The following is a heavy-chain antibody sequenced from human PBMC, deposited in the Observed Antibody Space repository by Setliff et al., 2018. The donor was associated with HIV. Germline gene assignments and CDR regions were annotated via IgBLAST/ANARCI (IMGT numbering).Heavy chain of an antibody. Sequence: GGSLRLSCVASGFTFGPFWMHWVRQTPGKGLEWVAHTNGDGATIRYADSVKGRLTISRDNAKNTLYLQMNSLTAEDTAVYYCVKDGSLAGRSYFYMHVWGKGTTVTVSS. V-gene: IGHV3-74*01. CDR2: TNGDGATI. J-gene: IGHJ6*03. D-gene: IGHD6-19*01. CDR3: VKDGSLAGRSYFYMHV. CDR1: GFTFGPFW.